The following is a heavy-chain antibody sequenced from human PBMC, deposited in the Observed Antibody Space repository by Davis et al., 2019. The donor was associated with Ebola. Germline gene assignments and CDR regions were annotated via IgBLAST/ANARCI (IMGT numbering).Heavy chain of an antibody. CDR2: INPHNGNT. Sequence: ATVKVSCKTSGGTFTNYAVNWVRQAPGQGLEWMGWINPHNGNTNYAQNVQGRVTMTTDTSTSTAYMEVGILRSDDTAVYYCARAQFPTTSDHWGQGTLVTVSS. CDR1: GGTFTNYA. V-gene: IGHV1-18*01. CDR3: ARAQFPTTSDH. D-gene: IGHD1-1*01. J-gene: IGHJ4*02.